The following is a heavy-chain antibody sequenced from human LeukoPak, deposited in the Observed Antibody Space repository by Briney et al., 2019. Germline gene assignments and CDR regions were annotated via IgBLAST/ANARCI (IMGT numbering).Heavy chain of an antibody. J-gene: IGHJ4*02. Sequence: GGSLRLSCAASGFTFDDYGLSWVRQAPGKGLEWVSTINWNGGSTGYANSVKGRFTISRDNAKNSLYLQMNSLRAEDTALYYCARVSDISVAAYFDYWGQGTLVTVSS. CDR1: GFTFDDYG. V-gene: IGHV3-20*04. CDR2: INWNGGST. D-gene: IGHD6-19*01. CDR3: ARVSDISVAAYFDY.